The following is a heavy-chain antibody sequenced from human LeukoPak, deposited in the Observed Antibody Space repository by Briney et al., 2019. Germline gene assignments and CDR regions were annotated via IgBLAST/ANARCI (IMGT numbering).Heavy chain of an antibody. CDR1: GFTFSNAW. CDR2: ISSSGSTI. V-gene: IGHV3-11*04. CDR3: ARGAATNLWPSDY. D-gene: IGHD3-10*01. J-gene: IGHJ4*02. Sequence: GGSLRLSCAASGFTFSNAWMSWVRQAPGKGLEWVSYISSSGSTIYYADSVKGRFTISRDNAKNSLYLQMNSLRAEDTAIYYCARGAATNLWPSDYWGQGTLVTVSS.